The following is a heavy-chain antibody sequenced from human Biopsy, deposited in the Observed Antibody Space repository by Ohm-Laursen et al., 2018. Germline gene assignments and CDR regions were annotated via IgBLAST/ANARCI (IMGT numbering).Heavy chain of an antibody. CDR1: GFSISDYY. D-gene: IGHD5-24*01. CDR2: ISSSGLTI. V-gene: IGHV3-11*01. CDR3: AKVHRRRDGYSYRDY. J-gene: IGHJ4*02. Sequence: GSLRLSCAASGFSISDYYMSWIRQAPGKGLEWVSYISSSGLTIYYADSVKGRFTVTRDNPKNSLYLQMNSLRVEDTAVYYCAKVHRRRDGYSYRDYWGQGTLVSVSS.